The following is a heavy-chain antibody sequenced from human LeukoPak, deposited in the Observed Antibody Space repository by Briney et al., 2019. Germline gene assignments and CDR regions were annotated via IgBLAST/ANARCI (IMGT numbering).Heavy chain of an antibody. Sequence: ASVKVSCKASGYTFTSYDINWARQATGQGLEWMGWMNPNSGNTGYAQKFQGRVTMTRNTSISTAYMELSSLRSEDTAVYYCARDKVDCSGGSCYSRGNWFDPWGQGTLVTVSS. D-gene: IGHD2-15*01. CDR3: ARDKVDCSGGSCYSRGNWFDP. J-gene: IGHJ5*02. CDR1: GYTFTSYD. V-gene: IGHV1-8*01. CDR2: MNPNSGNT.